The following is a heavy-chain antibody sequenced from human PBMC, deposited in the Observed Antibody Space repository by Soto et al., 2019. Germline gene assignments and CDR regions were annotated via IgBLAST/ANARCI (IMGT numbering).Heavy chain of an antibody. CDR3: VRQGIGNLHGLVDV. D-gene: IGHD3-10*01. CDR2: VYYDGGS. CDR1: GGSIDGRN. J-gene: IGHJ6*02. V-gene: IGHV4-59*08. Sequence: QAQLQESGPGLVKPSETLSLTCTVSGGSIDGRNCAWIRQPPGKGLEWLGYVYYDGGSSYNPSVKSRLTLSMDTSKSQFSLQLRSVTAADTAVYYCVRQGIGNLHGLVDVWSRGTTVTVSS.